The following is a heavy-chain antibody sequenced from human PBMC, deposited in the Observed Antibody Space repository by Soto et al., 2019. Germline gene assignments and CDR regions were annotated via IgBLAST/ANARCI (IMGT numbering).Heavy chain of an antibody. CDR2: IYSGGST. J-gene: IGHJ6*02. V-gene: IGHV3-53*01. D-gene: IGHD2-2*01. CDR3: AREGGGSTSGLKNGMDV. CDR1: GFTVSSNY. Sequence: EVQLVESGGGLIQPGGSLRLSCAASGFTVSSNYMSWVRQAPGKGLEWVSVIYSGGSTYYADSVKGRFTISRDNSKNTLYLQMNSLRAEDTAVYYCAREGGGSTSGLKNGMDVWGQGTTVTVSS.